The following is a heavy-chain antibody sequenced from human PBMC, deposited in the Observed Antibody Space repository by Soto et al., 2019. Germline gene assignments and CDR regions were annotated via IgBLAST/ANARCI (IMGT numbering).Heavy chain of an antibody. D-gene: IGHD3-3*01. V-gene: IGHV1-8*01. CDR3: ARVGNYDFWSGYLLYDGMDV. J-gene: IGHJ6*02. Sequence: GASVKVSCKASGYTFTSYDINWVRQATGQGLEWMGWMNPNSGNTGYAQKFQGRVTMTRNTSISTAYMELSSLRSEDTAVYYCARVGNYDFWSGYLLYDGMDVWGQGTTVTVS. CDR1: GYTFTSYD. CDR2: MNPNSGNT.